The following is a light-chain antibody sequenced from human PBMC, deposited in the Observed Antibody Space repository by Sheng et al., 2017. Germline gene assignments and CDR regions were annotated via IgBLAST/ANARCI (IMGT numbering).Light chain of an antibody. J-gene: IGLJ1*01. CDR2: NNN. CDR1: SSNIGAGYG. CDR3: QSYDSSLSGYV. V-gene: IGLV1-40*01. Sequence: QLVLTQPPSVSGAPGQRVTISCTGSSSNIGAGYGVHWYQHLPGTAPKLLIYNNNNQPSGVPDRFSGSKSGTSASLAITGLQAEDEADYYCQSYDSSLSGYVFGTGTKVTVL.